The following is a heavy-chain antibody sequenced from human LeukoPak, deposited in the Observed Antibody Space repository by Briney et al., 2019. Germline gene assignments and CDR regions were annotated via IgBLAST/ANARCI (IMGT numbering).Heavy chain of an antibody. CDR1: GFTFSTYG. V-gene: IGHV3-48*04. CDR3: AELGITMIGGV. CDR2: ISSSGSTI. J-gene: IGHJ6*04. D-gene: IGHD3-10*02. Sequence: GGTLRLSCAASGFTFSTYGMNWVRQAPGKGLEWVSYISSSGSTIYYADSVKGRFTISRDNAKNSLYLQMNSLRAEDTAVYYCAELGITMIGGVWGKGTTVTISS.